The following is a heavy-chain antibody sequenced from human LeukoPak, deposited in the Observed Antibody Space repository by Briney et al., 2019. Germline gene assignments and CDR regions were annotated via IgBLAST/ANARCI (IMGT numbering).Heavy chain of an antibody. Sequence: SETLSLTCTVSGGSISSYYWSWIRQPPGKGLEWIGYIYYSGSTNYNPSLKSRVTISVDTSKNQFSLKLSSVTAADTAVYYCARGGGSRRFSAFDIRGQGTMVTVSS. CDR1: GGSISSYY. CDR3: ARGGGSRRFSAFDI. V-gene: IGHV4-59*01. CDR2: IYYSGST. D-gene: IGHD2-15*01. J-gene: IGHJ3*02.